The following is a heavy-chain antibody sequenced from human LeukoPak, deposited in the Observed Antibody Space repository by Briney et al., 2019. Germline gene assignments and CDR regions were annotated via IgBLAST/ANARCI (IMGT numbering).Heavy chain of an antibody. CDR1: GFTFDDYG. D-gene: IGHD2-2*01. Sequence: GGSLRLSCAASGFTFDDYGMSWVRQAPGKGLEWVSGINWNGGSTGYADSVKGRFTISRDNAKNSLYLQMNSLRAEDTALYYCARGSREYQLLPHNWFDPWGQGTLVTVSS. J-gene: IGHJ5*02. CDR3: ARGSREYQLLPHNWFDP. CDR2: INWNGGST. V-gene: IGHV3-20*04.